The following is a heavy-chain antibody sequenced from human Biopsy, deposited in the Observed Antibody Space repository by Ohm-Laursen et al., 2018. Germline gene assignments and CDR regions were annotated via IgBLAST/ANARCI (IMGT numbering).Heavy chain of an antibody. J-gene: IGHJ3*01. Sequence: SQTLSLTCNVSGGDINNYYWSWIRQPAGKGLERIGRIYPGGGTNYNPSLKSRVTMSVDTSKKQLSLRLRSVTAADTAMYYCASVVLGPTNDAFDLWGQGTMVVVSS. V-gene: IGHV4-4*07. CDR3: ASVVLGPTNDAFDL. CDR2: IYPGGGT. D-gene: IGHD3-22*01. CDR1: GGDINNYY.